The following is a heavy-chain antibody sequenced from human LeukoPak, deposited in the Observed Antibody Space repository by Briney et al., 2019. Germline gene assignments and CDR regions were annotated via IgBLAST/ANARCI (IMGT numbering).Heavy chain of an antibody. CDR3: ASPLPGYDILTGSDYYYYGMDV. V-gene: IGHV1-69*13. CDR1: GGTFSSYA. Sequence: SVKVSCKASGGTFSSYAISWVRQAPGQGLAWMGGIIPIFGTANYAQKFQGRVTITADESTGTAYMELSSLRSEDTAVYYCASPLPGYDILTGSDYYYYGMDVWGQGTTVTVSS. J-gene: IGHJ6*02. D-gene: IGHD3-9*01. CDR2: IIPIFGTA.